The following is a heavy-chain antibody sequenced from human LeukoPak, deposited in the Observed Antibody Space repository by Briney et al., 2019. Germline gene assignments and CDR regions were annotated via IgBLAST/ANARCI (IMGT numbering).Heavy chain of an antibody. CDR1: GFTFSSYS. CDR3: ARGADGVSSNSRGWFDP. Sequence: KPGGSLRLSCTASGFTFSSYSMNWVRQAPGKGLEWVSSISTSSSYIYYADSVKGRFTISRDNARNPLYLQMNTLRAEDTAVYSCARGADGVSSNSRGWFDPWGQGTLVTVSS. CDR2: ISTSSSYI. V-gene: IGHV3-21*01. J-gene: IGHJ5*02. D-gene: IGHD2-15*01.